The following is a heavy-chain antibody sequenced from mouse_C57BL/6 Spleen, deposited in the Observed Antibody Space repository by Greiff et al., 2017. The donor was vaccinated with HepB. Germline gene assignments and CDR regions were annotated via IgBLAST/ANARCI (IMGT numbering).Heavy chain of an antibody. CDR2: ISSGGSYT. CDR3: ASADRGY. V-gene: IGHV5-6*01. CDR1: GFTFSSYG. J-gene: IGHJ2*01. Sequence: VQLKESGGDLVKPGGSLKLSCAASGFTFSSYGMSWVRQTPDKRLEWVATISSGGSYTYYPDSVKGRFTISRDNAKNTLYLQMSSLKSEDTAMYYCASADRGYWGQGTTLTVSS.